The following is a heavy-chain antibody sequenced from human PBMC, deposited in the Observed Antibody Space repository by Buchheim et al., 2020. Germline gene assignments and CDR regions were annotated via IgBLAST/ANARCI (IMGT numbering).Heavy chain of an antibody. J-gene: IGHJ4*02. CDR2: IYGGGNT. Sequence: EVQLVESGGGLVQPGGSLRLSCAASGITVSSNYMSWIRQAPGEGLEWVSVIYGGGNTIYADSVKGRYTSSRENSKNKGYLQMDSLKAEDTAVYYCARDDRHQLADWGQGTL. CDR1: GITVSSNY. V-gene: IGHV3-66*02. D-gene: IGHD1-1*01. CDR3: ARDDRHQLAD.